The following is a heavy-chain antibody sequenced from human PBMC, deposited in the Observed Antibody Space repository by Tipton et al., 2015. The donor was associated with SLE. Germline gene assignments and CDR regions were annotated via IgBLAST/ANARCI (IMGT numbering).Heavy chain of an antibody. D-gene: IGHD3-10*01. CDR1: GGSISSYY. CDR3: ARGDYYGSGSQGYGMDV. Sequence: TLSLTCTVTGGSISSYYWSWIRQPPGKGLEWIGYIYYSGITNYNPSLKSRVTISVDTSKNQFSLKLSSVTAADTAVYYCARGDYYGSGSQGYGMDVWGQGTTVTVSS. CDR2: IYYSGIT. V-gene: IGHV4-59*01. J-gene: IGHJ6*02.